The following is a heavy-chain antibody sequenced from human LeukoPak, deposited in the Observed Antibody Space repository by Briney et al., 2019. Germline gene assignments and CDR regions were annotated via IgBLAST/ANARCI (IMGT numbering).Heavy chain of an antibody. D-gene: IGHD1-14*01. J-gene: IGHJ4*02. V-gene: IGHV3-7*01. CDR3: GRDSFETDIDY. CDR1: GFTFSTYW. CDR2: IKEDGSET. Sequence: PGGSLRLSCAASGFTFSTYWMSWVCQAPGKGLEWVANIKEDGSETYYVDSLRGRFTISRDNLKNSLYLQINSLRAEDTAVYYCGRDSFETDIDYWGQGTLVTVSS.